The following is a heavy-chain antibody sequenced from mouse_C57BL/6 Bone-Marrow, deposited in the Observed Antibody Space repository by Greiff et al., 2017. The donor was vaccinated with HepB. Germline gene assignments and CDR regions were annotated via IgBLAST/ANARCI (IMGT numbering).Heavy chain of an antibody. CDR3: ARLTIITTVVAYYFDY. CDR1: GYSFTGYY. V-gene: IGHV1-42*01. J-gene: IGHJ2*01. D-gene: IGHD1-1*01. Sequence: VQLQQSGPELVKPGASVKISCKASGYSFTGYYMNWVKQSPEKSLEWIGEINPSTGGTTYNQKFKAKATLTVDKSSSTAYMQLKSLTSEDSAVYYCARLTIITTVVAYYFDYWGQGTTLTVSS. CDR2: INPSTGGT.